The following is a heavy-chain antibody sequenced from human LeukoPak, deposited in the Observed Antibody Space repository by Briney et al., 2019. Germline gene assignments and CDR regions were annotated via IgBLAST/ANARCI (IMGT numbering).Heavy chain of an antibody. J-gene: IGHJ3*02. CDR3: ATGEVMRGVCSSTSCYDAFDI. Sequence: GASVKVSCKASGYTFTGYYMHWVRQAPGQGLEWMGWINPNSGGTNYAQKFQGRVTMTRDTSISTAYMELSRLRSDDTAVYYCATGEVMRGVCSSTSCYDAFDIWGQGTMVTVSS. D-gene: IGHD2-2*01. V-gene: IGHV1-2*02. CDR1: GYTFTGYY. CDR2: INPNSGGT.